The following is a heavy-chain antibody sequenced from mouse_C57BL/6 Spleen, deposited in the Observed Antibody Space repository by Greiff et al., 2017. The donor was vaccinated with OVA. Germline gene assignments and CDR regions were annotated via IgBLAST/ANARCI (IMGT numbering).Heavy chain of an antibody. CDR1: GYTFTSYT. CDR3: ARYVGLHWYFDV. D-gene: IGHD6-2*01. V-gene: IGHV1-4*01. J-gene: IGHJ1*03. CDR2: INPSSGYT. Sequence: QVQLKESGAELARPGASVKMSCKASGYTFTSYTMHWVKQRPGQGLEWIGYINPSSGYTKYNQKFKDKATLTADKSSSTAYMQLSSLTSEDSAVYYCARYVGLHWYFDVWGTGTTVTVSS.